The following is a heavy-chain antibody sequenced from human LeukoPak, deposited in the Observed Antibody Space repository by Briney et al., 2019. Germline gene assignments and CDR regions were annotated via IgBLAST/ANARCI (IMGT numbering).Heavy chain of an antibody. CDR1: GGTFSSYA. D-gene: IGHD6-13*01. CDR2: IIPIFGTA. V-gene: IGHV1-69*13. CDR3: ARDSAAARGAYFDY. J-gene: IGHJ4*02. Sequence: SVKVSCKASGGTFSSYAISWVRQAPGQGLEWMGGIIPIFGTANYAQKFQGRVTITADESTSTAYMELSSLRSDDTAVYYCARDSAAARGAYFDYWGQGTLVTVSS.